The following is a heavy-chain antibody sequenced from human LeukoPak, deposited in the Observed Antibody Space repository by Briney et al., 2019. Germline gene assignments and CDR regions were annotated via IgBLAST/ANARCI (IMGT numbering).Heavy chain of an antibody. D-gene: IGHD4-17*01. J-gene: IGHJ4*02. V-gene: IGHV4-59*01. CDR3: ASTLRSDYFDY. CDR2: IYYSGST. Sequence: SETLSLTCTVSGGSISSYYWSWIRQPPGKGLEWIGYIYYSGSTNYNPSLKSRVTISVDTSKNQFSLKLSSVTAADTAVYYCASTLRSDYFDYWGQGTLVTVSS. CDR1: GGSISSYY.